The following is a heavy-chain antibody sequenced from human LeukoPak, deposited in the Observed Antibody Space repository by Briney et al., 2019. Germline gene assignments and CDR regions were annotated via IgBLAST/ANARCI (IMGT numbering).Heavy chain of an antibody. J-gene: IGHJ6*02. V-gene: IGHV3-30-3*01. D-gene: IGHD3-3*01. CDR2: ISYDGSNK. Sequence: PGRSLRLSCAASGFTFSSYAMHWVRQAPGKGLERVAVISYDGSNKYYADSVKGRFTISRDNSKNTLYLQMNSLRAEDTAVYYCARGRYDFWSGYSNYYYYYGMDVWGQGPTVTVSS. CDR1: GFTFSSYA. CDR3: ARGRYDFWSGYSNYYYYYGMDV.